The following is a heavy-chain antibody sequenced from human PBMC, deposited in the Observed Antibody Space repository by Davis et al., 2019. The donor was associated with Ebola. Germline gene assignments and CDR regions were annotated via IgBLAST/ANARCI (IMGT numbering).Heavy chain of an antibody. CDR3: ARGPVTRDAYRY. J-gene: IGHJ4*02. V-gene: IGHV3-30*03. CDR1: GFTFSSYG. CDR2: ISSDGSNK. D-gene: IGHD5-24*01. Sequence: PGGSLRLSCAASGFTFSSYGMHWVRQAPGKGLEWVAVISSDGSNKYYADSVKGRFTISRDNAQRSLYLQMHSLRADDTAVYYCARGPVTRDAYRYWGQGTRVTVSS.